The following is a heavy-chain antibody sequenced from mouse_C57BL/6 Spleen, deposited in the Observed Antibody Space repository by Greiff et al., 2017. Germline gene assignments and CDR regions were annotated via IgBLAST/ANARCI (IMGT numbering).Heavy chain of an antibody. V-gene: IGHV1-50*01. CDR1: GYTFTSYW. D-gene: IGHD3-3*01. CDR3: ARWGGRGYAMDY. CDR2: IDPSDSYT. J-gene: IGHJ4*01. Sequence: QVQLQQPGAELVKPGASVKLSCKASGYTFTSYWMQWVNQRPGQGLEWIGEIDPSDSYTNYNQKFKGKATLTVDTSSSTAYMQLSSLTSEDSAVYYCARWGGRGYAMDYWGQGTSVTVSS.